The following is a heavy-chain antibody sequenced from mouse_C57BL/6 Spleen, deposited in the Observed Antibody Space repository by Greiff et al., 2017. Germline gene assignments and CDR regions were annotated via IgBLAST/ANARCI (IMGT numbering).Heavy chain of an antibody. V-gene: IGHV1-22*01. D-gene: IGHD1-1*01. CDR1: GYTFTDYN. CDR3: ARGDFFYYPFAY. Sequence: EVQLQQSGPELVKPGASVKMSCKASGYTFTDYNMHWVKQSPGKSLEWIGYINPNNGGTSYNQQFKGKATLTVNKSSSTAYMELRSLTSEDSAVYYCARGDFFYYPFAYWGQGTLVTVSA. CDR2: INPNNGGT. J-gene: IGHJ3*01.